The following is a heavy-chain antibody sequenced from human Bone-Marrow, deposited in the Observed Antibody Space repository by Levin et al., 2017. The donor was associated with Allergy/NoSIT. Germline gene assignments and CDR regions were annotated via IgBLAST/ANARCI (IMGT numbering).Heavy chain of an antibody. V-gene: IGHV3-21*01. CDR3: AKGIIGDVRVAHKEAFDI. D-gene: IGHD2-8*02. CDR1: GFTFSIYS. CDR2: ISSSGSDM. Sequence: GESLKISCPVSGFTFSIYSINWVRQAPGKGLEWVSSISSSGSDMYYVDSVKGRFTISRDNAKNSLTLQMNSLRAEDTAVYYCAKGIIGDVRVAHKEAFDIWGQGTMVSVSS. J-gene: IGHJ3*02.